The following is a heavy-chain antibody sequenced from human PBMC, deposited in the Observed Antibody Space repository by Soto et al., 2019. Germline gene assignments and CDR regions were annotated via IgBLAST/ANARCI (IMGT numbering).Heavy chain of an antibody. J-gene: IGHJ4*02. Sequence: SETLSLTCTVSGGSISSYYWSWIRQPPGKGLEWIGYIYYSGSTNYNPSLKSRVTISVDTSKNQFSLKLSSVTAADTAVYYCEREERIGPLDYWGQGTLVTVSS. CDR3: EREERIGPLDY. CDR1: GGSISSYY. V-gene: IGHV4-59*01. CDR2: IYYSGST. D-gene: IGHD2-15*01.